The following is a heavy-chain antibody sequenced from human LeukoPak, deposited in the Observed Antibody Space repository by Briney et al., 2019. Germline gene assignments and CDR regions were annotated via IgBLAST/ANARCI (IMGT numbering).Heavy chain of an antibody. CDR1: GDSINSSPYY. CDR3: AREVAAVAVDWFDP. CDR2: IYHSGST. D-gene: IGHD6-13*01. Sequence: PSETLSLTCTVSGDSINSSPYYWGWIRQPPGKGLEWIGEIYHSGSTNYNPSLKSRVTMSVDKSNNQFSLNLTSVTAADTAVYYCAREVAAVAVDWFDPWGQGTLVTVSS. V-gene: IGHV4-39*07. J-gene: IGHJ5*02.